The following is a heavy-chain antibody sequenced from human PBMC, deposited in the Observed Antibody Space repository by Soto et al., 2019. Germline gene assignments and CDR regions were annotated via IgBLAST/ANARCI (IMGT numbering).Heavy chain of an antibody. Sequence: SVKVSCKASGFTFTSSAVQWVRQARGQRLEWIGWIVVGSGNTNYAQKFQERVTITRDMSTSTAYMELSSLRSEDTAVYYCAATLFMTVTTNPTYYYYGMDVWGQGTTVTVSS. CDR2: IVVGSGNT. CDR1: GFTFTSSA. D-gene: IGHD4-4*01. J-gene: IGHJ6*02. V-gene: IGHV1-58*01. CDR3: AATLFMTVTTNPTYYYYGMDV.